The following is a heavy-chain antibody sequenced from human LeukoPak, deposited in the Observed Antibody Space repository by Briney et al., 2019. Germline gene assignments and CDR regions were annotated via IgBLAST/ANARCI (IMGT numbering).Heavy chain of an antibody. CDR1: GGSFSGYY. CDR3: ARGDWEIVVVPAEGYYYYYMDV. CDR2: INHSGST. D-gene: IGHD2-2*01. J-gene: IGHJ6*03. V-gene: IGHV4-34*01. Sequence: SETLSLTCAVYGGSFSGYYWSWIRQPPGKGLEWIGKINHSGSTNYNPSLKSRVTISVDASKNQFSLKLSSVTAADTAVYYCARGDWEIVVVPAEGYYYYYMDVWGKGTTVTVSS.